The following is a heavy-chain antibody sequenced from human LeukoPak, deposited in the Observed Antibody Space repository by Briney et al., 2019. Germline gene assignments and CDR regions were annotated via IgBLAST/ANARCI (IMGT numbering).Heavy chain of an antibody. CDR3: AREDMWAFDM. Sequence: PGGSLRLSCAASGFSLSHECMSWVRQAPGKGLEWVANIKPDGIKNDYVDSVEGFFTTTKDNKKTSLYLQMGSLGDEETAMYYCAREDMWAFDMWGQGTMVTVSS. V-gene: IGHV3-7*01. CDR2: IKPDGIKN. J-gene: IGHJ3*02. D-gene: IGHD2-15*01. CDR1: GFSLSHEC.